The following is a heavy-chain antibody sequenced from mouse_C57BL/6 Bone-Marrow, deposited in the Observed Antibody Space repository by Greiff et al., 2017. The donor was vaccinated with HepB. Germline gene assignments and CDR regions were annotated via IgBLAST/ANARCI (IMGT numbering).Heavy chain of an antibody. CDR3: ARELFITTVVGYWYFDV. D-gene: IGHD1-1*01. CDR2: ILPGSGST. J-gene: IGHJ1*03. Sequence: VQLQQSGAELMKPGASVKLSCKATGYTFTGYWIEWVKQRPGNGLEWIGEILPGSGSTNYNEKFKGKATFTADTSSNTAYMQLSSLTTEESAIYYCARELFITTVVGYWYFDVWGTGTTVTVSS. CDR1: GYTFTGYW. V-gene: IGHV1-9*01.